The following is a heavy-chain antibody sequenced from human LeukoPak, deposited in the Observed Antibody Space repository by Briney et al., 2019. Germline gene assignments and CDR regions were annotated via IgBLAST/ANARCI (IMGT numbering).Heavy chain of an antibody. Sequence: GGSLRLSCAASGFTFSSYSMKWVRQAPGKGLEWVSSISSSSSYIYYADSVKGRFPISRDNAKNSLYLQMNSLRAEDTAVYYCASDMGYSNYYFDYWGQGTLVTVS. CDR1: GFTFSSYS. J-gene: IGHJ4*02. D-gene: IGHD4-4*01. CDR3: ASDMGYSNYYFDY. CDR2: ISSSSSYI. V-gene: IGHV3-21*01.